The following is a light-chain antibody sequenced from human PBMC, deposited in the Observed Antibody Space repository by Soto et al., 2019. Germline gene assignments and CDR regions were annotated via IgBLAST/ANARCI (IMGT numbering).Light chain of an antibody. Sequence: EIVMTQSPVTLSVSPGERVTLSCRASQSVSSNLAWYQQKPGQAPSLLIYGAFTRATGIPDRFSGSGSGTDFTLTISRLEPEDFAVFYCQQYGSSLPWTFGQGTKVDIK. CDR1: QSVSSN. J-gene: IGKJ1*01. V-gene: IGKV3-20*01. CDR2: GAF. CDR3: QQYGSSLPWT.